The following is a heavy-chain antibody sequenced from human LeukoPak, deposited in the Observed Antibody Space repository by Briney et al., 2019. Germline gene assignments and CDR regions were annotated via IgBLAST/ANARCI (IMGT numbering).Heavy chain of an antibody. J-gene: IGHJ4*02. Sequence: SETLSLTCTVSGGSTSSYYWSWIRQPPGKGLEWIGYIYYSGSTNYNPSLKSRVTISVDTSKNQFSLKLSSVTAADTAVYYCARRRVDTAMITFGFDYWGQGTLVTVSS. CDR3: ARRRVDTAMITFGFDY. CDR2: IYYSGST. D-gene: IGHD5-18*01. V-gene: IGHV4-59*08. CDR1: GGSTSSYY.